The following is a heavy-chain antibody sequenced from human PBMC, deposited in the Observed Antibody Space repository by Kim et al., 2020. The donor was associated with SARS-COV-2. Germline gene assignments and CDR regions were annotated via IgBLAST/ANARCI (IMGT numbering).Heavy chain of an antibody. CDR3: ARIGVGWNYRRGYYYCGRGV. Sequence: SQTLSLTCAISGDSVSSNSAAWNWIRQSPSRGLEWLGRTYYRSKWYNDYAVSVKSRITINPDTSKNQFSLQLNSVTPEETAVYYCARIGVGWNYRRGYYYCGRGVWGQRTPVTVSS. CDR1: GDSVSSNSAA. J-gene: IGHJ6*02. CDR2: TYYRSKWYN. D-gene: IGHD1-7*01. V-gene: IGHV6-1*01.